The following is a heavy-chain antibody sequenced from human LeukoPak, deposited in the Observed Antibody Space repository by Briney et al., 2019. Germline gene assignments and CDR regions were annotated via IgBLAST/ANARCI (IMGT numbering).Heavy chain of an antibody. V-gene: IGHV3-30-3*01. J-gene: IGHJ4*02. CDR1: GFTFSSYA. CDR2: ISYDGSSK. Sequence: GGSLRLSCAAPGFTFSSYAMHWVRQAPGKGLEWVAVISYDGSSKYYADSVKGRFTISRDNSKNTLYLQMNGLRAEDTAVYYCARDTGGYNQYYFDYWGQGTLVTVSS. CDR3: ARDTGGYNQYYFDY. D-gene: IGHD5-24*01.